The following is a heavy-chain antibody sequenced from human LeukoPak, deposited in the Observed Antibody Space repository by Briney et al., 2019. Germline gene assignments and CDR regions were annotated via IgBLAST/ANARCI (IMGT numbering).Heavy chain of an antibody. CDR2: INPSGGST. D-gene: IGHD7-27*01. V-gene: IGHV1-46*03. CDR3: ARAANWGGLDY. CDR1: GYTFTSYY. Sequence: SSVKVSCKASGYTFTSYYMHWVRQAPGQGLEWMGIINPSGGSTSYAQKFQGRVTMTRDTSTSTVYMELSSLRSEDTAVYYCARAANWGGLDYWGQGTLVTVSS. J-gene: IGHJ4*02.